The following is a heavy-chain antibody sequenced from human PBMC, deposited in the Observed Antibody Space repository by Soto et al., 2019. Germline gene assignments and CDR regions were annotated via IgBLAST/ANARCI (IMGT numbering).Heavy chain of an antibody. CDR2: ITGSGGST. CDR1: GFTFTIYA. D-gene: IGHD3-10*01. CDR3: AKARGAMVRGAAFYFDY. Sequence: HPGGSLRLSCAASGFTFTIYAMSWVRQAPGKGLEWVSAITGSGGSTYYADSVKGRFTISRDNSKNTLYLQMNSLRAEDTAVYYCAKARGAMVRGAAFYFDYWGQGTLVTVSS. V-gene: IGHV3-23*01. J-gene: IGHJ4*02.